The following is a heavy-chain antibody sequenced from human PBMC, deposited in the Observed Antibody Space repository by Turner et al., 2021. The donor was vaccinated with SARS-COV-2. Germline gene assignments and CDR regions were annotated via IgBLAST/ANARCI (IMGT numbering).Heavy chain of an antibody. Sequence: QLFESGGGLEESGKSSRLSCVVSGFSFGDSLMAWVRQAPGKGLEFVSSIAAGAYYTFYSDSVRGRFAVSRDNLKNTLYLEMNSLRVGDSALYYCARVASYYFDGRLWVGPLDTWGQGTLVSVS. CDR1: GFSFGDSL. CDR2: IAAGAYYT. D-gene: IGHD3-9*01. CDR3: ARVASYYFDGRLWVGPLDT. J-gene: IGHJ5*01. V-gene: IGHV3-23*01.